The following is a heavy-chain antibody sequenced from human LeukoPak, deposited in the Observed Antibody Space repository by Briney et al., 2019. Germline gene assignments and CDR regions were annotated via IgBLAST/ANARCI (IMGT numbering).Heavy chain of an antibody. V-gene: IGHV3-23*01. CDR3: AKDKSDTAMVPWYLAFRDY. Sequence: GGSLGLSCAASGFTFSRYGMSWVRQAPGKGLEWVSAISGSESSTYYADSVKGRFTISRDNSKNTLYLQMNSLRAEDTAVYYCAKDKSDTAMVPWYLAFRDYWGQGTLVTVSS. D-gene: IGHD5-18*01. CDR1: GFTFSRYG. J-gene: IGHJ4*02. CDR2: ISGSESST.